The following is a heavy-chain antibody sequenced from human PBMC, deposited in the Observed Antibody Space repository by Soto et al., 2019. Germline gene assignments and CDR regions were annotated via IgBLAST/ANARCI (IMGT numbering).Heavy chain of an antibody. CDR3: AKYRRTTVTSRRLGWFDP. Sequence: PGGSLRLSCAASGFTFSSYAMSWVRQAPGKGLEWVSAISGSGGSTYYADSVKGRFTISRDNSKNTLYLQMNSLRAEDTAVYYCAKYRRTTVTSRRLGWFDPWGQGTLVTVSS. D-gene: IGHD4-17*01. J-gene: IGHJ5*02. CDR1: GFTFSSYA. V-gene: IGHV3-23*01. CDR2: ISGSGGST.